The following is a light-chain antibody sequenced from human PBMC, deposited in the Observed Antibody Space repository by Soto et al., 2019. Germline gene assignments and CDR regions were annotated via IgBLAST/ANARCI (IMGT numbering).Light chain of an antibody. CDR3: HQYGSSPRT. V-gene: IGKV3-20*01. J-gene: IGKJ1*01. Sequence: EIVMTQSPATLSLSPGERATLSCRASQSVSSSYLAWYQQKPGQAPRLLIYGASSRATGIPDRFSGSGSGTDFTLTISRLEPEDFAVYSCHQYGSSPRTFGQGTKVEIK. CDR1: QSVSSSY. CDR2: GAS.